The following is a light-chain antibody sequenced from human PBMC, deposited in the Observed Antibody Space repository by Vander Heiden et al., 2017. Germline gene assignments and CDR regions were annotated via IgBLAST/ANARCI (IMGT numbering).Light chain of an antibody. CDR1: QSVSSN. J-gene: IGKJ4*01. V-gene: IGKV3-15*01. Sequence: EIVMTQSPATLSVSPGQRATLSCRASQSVSSNFAWYQQKPGQAPRLLIYGAATRATGIPARSSGSGAGTEFTPTISSLQSEDFAVYYCQQYNNWPPLTFGGGTKVEIK. CDR2: GAA. CDR3: QQYNNWPPLT.